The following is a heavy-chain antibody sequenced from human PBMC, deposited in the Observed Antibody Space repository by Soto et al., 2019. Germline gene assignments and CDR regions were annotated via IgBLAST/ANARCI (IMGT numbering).Heavy chain of an antibody. J-gene: IGHJ6*02. CDR2: ISGYNGDT. CDR3: AKNGQPPYYYYALDV. D-gene: IGHD2-8*01. V-gene: IGHV1-18*01. Sequence: ASVKVSCKASGYTFTRYGISWVRQAPGQGLEWMGWISGYNGDTNYAQKFQDRVSMTIDTSTGTAYMELRSLTSDDTAIYYCAKNGQPPYYYYALDVWGQGTKVTGS. CDR1: GYTFTRYG.